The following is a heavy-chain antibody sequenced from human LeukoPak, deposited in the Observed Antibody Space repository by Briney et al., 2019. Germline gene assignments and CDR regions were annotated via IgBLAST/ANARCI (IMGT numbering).Heavy chain of an antibody. D-gene: IGHD4-23*01. CDR3: AHSCGGGNSAYFDY. CDR2: IYWDDDK. V-gene: IGHV2-5*02. CDR1: GFSLSTSGVG. Sequence: SGPTLVNPTQTLTLTCTFSGFSLSTSGVGVGWIRQPPGKALEWRALIYWDDDKRYSPSLKSRLTIPKDTSKNQVVLTITNMDPVDTATYYCAHSCGGGNSAYFDYWGQGTLVTVSS. J-gene: IGHJ4*02.